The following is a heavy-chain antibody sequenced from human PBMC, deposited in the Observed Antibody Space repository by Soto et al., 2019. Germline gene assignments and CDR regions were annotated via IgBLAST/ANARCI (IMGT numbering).Heavy chain of an antibody. CDR1: GFGFCSYW. D-gene: IGHD5-12*01. Sequence: GGSLRLSCSASGFGFCSYWMSWVRQAPGMALVWVSRASNDGIATTYEDSVRGRFTIFRVKAENTLLLQITRLGVEYTAVYCCVREMDIISLGAFDIWGEGTMVTVSS. J-gene: IGHJ3*02. CDR2: ASNDGIAT. CDR3: VREMDIISLGAFDI. V-gene: IGHV3-74*01.